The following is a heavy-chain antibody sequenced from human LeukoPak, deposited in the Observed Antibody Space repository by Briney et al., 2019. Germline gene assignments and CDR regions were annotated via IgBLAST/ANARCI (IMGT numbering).Heavy chain of an antibody. J-gene: IGHJ4*02. CDR1: GGSISSSGYY. CDR3: ARHNGYCSSTSCYGGFDY. Sequence: PSETLSLTCTVSGGSISSSGYYWGWIRQPPGKGLEWIGSIYYSGSTYYNPSLKSRVTISVDTSKNQFSLKLSSVTAADTAVYYCARHNGYCSSTSCYGGFDYWGQGTLVTVSS. CDR2: IYYSGST. V-gene: IGHV4-39*01. D-gene: IGHD2-2*03.